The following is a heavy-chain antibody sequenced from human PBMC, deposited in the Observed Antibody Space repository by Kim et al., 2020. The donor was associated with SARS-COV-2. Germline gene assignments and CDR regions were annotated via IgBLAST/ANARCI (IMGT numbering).Heavy chain of an antibody. D-gene: IGHD3-10*01. CDR3: AKSGSGYGSAGDWFDP. Sequence: SGKGQFTISRDNSQHTRYLQMNSLRAEDTAVYYCAKSGSGYGSAGDWFDPWGQGTLVTVSS. V-gene: IGHV3-30*02. J-gene: IGHJ5*02.